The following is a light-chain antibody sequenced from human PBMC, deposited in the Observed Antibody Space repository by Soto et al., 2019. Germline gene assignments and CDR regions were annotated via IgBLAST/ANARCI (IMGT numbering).Light chain of an antibody. CDR3: QSYDSSLSSYV. J-gene: IGLJ1*01. Sequence: QSVLTQPPSVSGAPGQRVTTSCTGSSSNIGAGYDVHWYQQLPGTAPKLLIYGNSNRPSGVPDRFSGSKSGTSASLAITGLQAEDEADYYCQSYDSSLSSYVFGTGTKVTV. CDR1: SSNIGAGYD. CDR2: GNS. V-gene: IGLV1-40*01.